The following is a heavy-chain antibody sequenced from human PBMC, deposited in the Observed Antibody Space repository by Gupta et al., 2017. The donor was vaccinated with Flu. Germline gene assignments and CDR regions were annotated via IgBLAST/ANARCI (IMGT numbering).Heavy chain of an antibody. V-gene: IGHV3-33*01. CDR2: IWYDGSNK. CDR3: AREQAYVWGSRNDAFDI. D-gene: IGHD3-16*01. Sequence: QVQLVESGGGVVQPGRSLRLSCAASGFTFSSYGMHWVRQAPGKGLEWVAVIWYDGSNKYYADSVKGRFTISRDNSKNTLYLQMNSLRAEDTAVYYCAREQAYVWGSRNDAFDIWGQGTMVTVSS. J-gene: IGHJ3*02. CDR1: GFTFSSYG.